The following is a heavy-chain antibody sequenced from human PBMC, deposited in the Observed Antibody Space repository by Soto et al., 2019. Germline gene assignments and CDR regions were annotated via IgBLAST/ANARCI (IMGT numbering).Heavy chain of an antibody. V-gene: IGHV3-30-3*01. CDR1: GFTFSSYA. Sequence: GGSLRLSCAASGFTFSSYAMHWVRQAPGKGLEWVAVISYDGSNKYYADSVKGRFTISRDNSKNTLYLQMNSLRAEDTAVYYCARGSDIVVVTYYYYGMDVWGQGTTVTVSS. J-gene: IGHJ6*02. CDR2: ISYDGSNK. D-gene: IGHD2-2*01. CDR3: ARGSDIVVVTYYYYGMDV.